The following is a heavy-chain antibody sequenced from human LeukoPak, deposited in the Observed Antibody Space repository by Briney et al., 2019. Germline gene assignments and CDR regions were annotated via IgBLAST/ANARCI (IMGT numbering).Heavy chain of an antibody. V-gene: IGHV3-48*03. CDR2: ISSSGSTI. Sequence: PGGSLRLSCAASGFTFSSYEMNWVRQAPGKGLEWVSYISSSGSTIYYADSVKGRFTISRDNAKNSLYLQMNSLRAEDTAVYYGASRRGYCSSTSCYTGAFDIWGQGTMVTVSS. CDR1: GFTFSSYE. CDR3: ASRRGYCSSTSCYTGAFDI. J-gene: IGHJ3*02. D-gene: IGHD2-2*02.